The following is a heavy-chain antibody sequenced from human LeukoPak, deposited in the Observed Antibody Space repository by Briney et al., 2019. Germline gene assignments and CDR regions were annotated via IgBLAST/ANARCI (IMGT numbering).Heavy chain of an antibody. CDR2: IIPIFGTA. V-gene: IGHV1-69*01. Sequence: ASVKVSCKASGGTFSSYAISWVRQAPGQGLEWMGGIIPIFGTANYAQKFQGRVTITADESTSTAYMELSSLRSEDTAVYYCARTSVPSTIWSRGNWFDPWGQGTLVTVSS. D-gene: IGHD2-2*01. CDR3: ARTSVPSTIWSRGNWFDP. J-gene: IGHJ5*02. CDR1: GGTFSSYA.